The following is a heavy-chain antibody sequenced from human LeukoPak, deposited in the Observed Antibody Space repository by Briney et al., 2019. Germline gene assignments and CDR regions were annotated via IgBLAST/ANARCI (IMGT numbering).Heavy chain of an antibody. D-gene: IGHD3-22*01. J-gene: IGHJ6*03. V-gene: IGHV3-30*01. CDR2: ISYDGSNK. Sequence: PGGSLRLSCAASGFTFSSYAMHWVRQAPGKGLEWVAVISYDGSNKYYADSVKGRFTISRDNSKNTLYLQMNSLRAEDTAVYYCARDTPYDSSGYYPEGNYYYYYYMDVWGKGTTATVSS. CDR3: ARDTPYDSSGYYPEGNYYYYYYMDV. CDR1: GFTFSSYA.